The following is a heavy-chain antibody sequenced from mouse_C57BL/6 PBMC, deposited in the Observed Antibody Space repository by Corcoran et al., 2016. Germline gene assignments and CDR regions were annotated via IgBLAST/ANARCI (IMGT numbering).Heavy chain of an antibody. CDR1: GYTFTSYD. CDR3: ARGVYYGSSFSWFAY. D-gene: IGHD1-1*01. CDR2: IYPRDGST. V-gene: IGHV1-85*01. J-gene: IGHJ3*01. Sequence: QVQLQQSGPELVKPGASVKLSCKASGYTFTSYDINWVKQRPGQGLEWIGWIYPRDGSTKYNEKFKGKATLTVHTSSSTAYMELHSLTSEDSAVYFCARGVYYGSSFSWFAYWGQGTLVTVSA.